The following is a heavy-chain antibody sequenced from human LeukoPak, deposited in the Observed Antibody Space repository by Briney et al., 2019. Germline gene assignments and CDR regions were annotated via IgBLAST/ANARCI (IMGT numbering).Heavy chain of an antibody. D-gene: IGHD2-8*02. Sequence: GGSLRLSCEASGFTFSNYDMIWVRQAPGKGLEWVSIISGSGGSTYYGDSVKGRFTISRDNAKNSLYLQMNSLRAEDTAVYYCAREYWDYFDYWGQGTLVTVSS. CDR1: GFTFSNYD. J-gene: IGHJ4*02. V-gene: IGHV3-23*01. CDR3: AREYWDYFDY. CDR2: ISGSGGST.